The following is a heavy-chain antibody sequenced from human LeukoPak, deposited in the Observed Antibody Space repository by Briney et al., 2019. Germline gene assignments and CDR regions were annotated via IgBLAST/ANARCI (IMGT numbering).Heavy chain of an antibody. J-gene: IGHJ4*02. CDR3: ARVGSGYDWDY. CDR1: GFSISSGYY. D-gene: IGHD5-12*01. V-gene: IGHV4-38-2*02. CDR2: IYQTGST. Sequence: SETLSLTCIVSGFSISSGYYWGWIRQTPRKGLEWIGNIYQTGSTYYNPSLKSRVTISVDTSKKQFSLRLTSVTAADTAVYYCARVGSGYDWDYWGQGTLVTVSS.